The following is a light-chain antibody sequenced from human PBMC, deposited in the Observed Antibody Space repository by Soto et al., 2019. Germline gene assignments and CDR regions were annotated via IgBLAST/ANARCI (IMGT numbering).Light chain of an antibody. V-gene: IGLV4-69*01. J-gene: IGLJ2*01. CDR3: QTWVSGIVV. CDR2: LNSDGSH. CDR1: SGHSSYA. Sequence: QLVLTQSPSASASLGASVKLTCTLSSGHSSYAIAWHQQQPEKGPRYLMKLNSDGSHTKGDGIPDRFSGSSPGAERYLTISRLQSEDEADYYCQTWVSGIVVFGGGTKLTVL.